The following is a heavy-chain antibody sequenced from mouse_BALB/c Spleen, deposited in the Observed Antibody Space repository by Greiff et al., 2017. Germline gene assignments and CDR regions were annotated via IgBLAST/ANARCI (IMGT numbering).Heavy chain of an antibody. CDR2: IWSGGST. D-gene: IGHD1-1*01. J-gene: IGHJ2*01. CDR3: AKNGGFATVVDYFDY. Sequence: QVQLQQSGPSLVQPSQSLSITCTVSGFSLTSYGVHWVRQSPGKGLEWLGVIWSGGSTDYNAAFMSRLSITKDNSKSQVFFKMNSLQADDTAIYYCAKNGGFATVVDYFDYWGQGTTLTVAS. V-gene: IGHV2-5-1*01. CDR1: GFSLTSYG.